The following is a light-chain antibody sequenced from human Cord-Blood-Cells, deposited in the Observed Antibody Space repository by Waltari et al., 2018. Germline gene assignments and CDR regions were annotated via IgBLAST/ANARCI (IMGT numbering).Light chain of an antibody. V-gene: IGLV2-14*03. CDR3: SSYTSSSTWV. CDR1: SSAAGGYNY. CDR2: DVS. J-gene: IGLJ3*02. Sequence: QSALTHPASVPGSPGQSLPISCTGTSSAAGGYNYFPWYQQPPGKAPKLMIYDVSNRPSGVSNRFSGSKSGNTASLTISGLQAEDEADYYCSSYTSSSTWVFGGGTKLTVL.